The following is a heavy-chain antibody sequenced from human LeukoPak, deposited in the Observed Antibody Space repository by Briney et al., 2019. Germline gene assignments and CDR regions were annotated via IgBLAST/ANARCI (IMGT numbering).Heavy chain of an antibody. J-gene: IGHJ4*02. D-gene: IGHD6-19*01. CDR1: GFTFTSYP. CDR3: VKGPRPDITVAHTVEN. V-gene: IGHV3-23*01. CDR2: ISETGAIT. Sequence: GGSLRLSCAASGFTFTSYPMTWVRQAPGKGLEWVSSISETGAITNYADSVKGRFTISRDNSKNSLYLQMNTVRAEDTAVYYCVKGPRPDITVAHTVENWGQGTLVTVSS.